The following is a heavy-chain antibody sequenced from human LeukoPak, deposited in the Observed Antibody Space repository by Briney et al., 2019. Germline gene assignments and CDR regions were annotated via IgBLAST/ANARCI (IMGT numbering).Heavy chain of an antibody. D-gene: IGHD5-18*01. J-gene: IGHJ4*02. CDR3: ARDSGYSYGYYFDY. Sequence: SVKVSCKASGGTFSSYAISWVRQAPGQGLEWMGRIIPILGIANYAQKFQGRVTITADKSTSTAYMELSSLRSEDTAVYYCARDSGYSYGYYFDYWGQGTLVTVSS. CDR1: GGTFSSYA. CDR2: IIPILGIA. V-gene: IGHV1-69*04.